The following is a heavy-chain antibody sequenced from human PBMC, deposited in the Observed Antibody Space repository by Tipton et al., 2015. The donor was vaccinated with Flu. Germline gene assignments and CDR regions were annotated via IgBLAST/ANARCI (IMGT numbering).Heavy chain of an antibody. D-gene: IGHD1-26*01. J-gene: IGHJ4*02. Sequence: GSLRLSCAASGFIFNDYSMDWVRQAPGKGLEWVSFISSSSSTIYYADSVKGRFTISRDNAKKSLYLQMNSLRDEDTAVYYCARDQWELPYYFTHWGQGTLVTVSS. V-gene: IGHV3-48*02. CDR1: GFIFNDYS. CDR3: ARDQWELPYYFTH. CDR2: ISSSSSTI.